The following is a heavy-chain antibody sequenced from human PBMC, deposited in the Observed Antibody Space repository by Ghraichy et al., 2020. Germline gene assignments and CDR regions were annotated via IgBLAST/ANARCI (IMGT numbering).Heavy chain of an antibody. CDR2: ISGSGDRT. CDR3: APLRADQALDLDY. Sequence: GGSLRLSCAASGFTFSSYAMNWVRQAPGKGLEWVSVISGSGDRTYYADSVKGRFTISRDNFKNTLYLQMNSLRGEDTAVYYCAPLRADQALDLDYWGQGTLVTVSS. J-gene: IGHJ4*02. D-gene: IGHD3/OR15-3a*01. CDR1: GFTFSSYA. V-gene: IGHV3-23*01.